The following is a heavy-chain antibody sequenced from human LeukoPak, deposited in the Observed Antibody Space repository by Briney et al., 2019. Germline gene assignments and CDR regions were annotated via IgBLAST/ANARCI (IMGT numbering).Heavy chain of an antibody. CDR2: ITPSGTST. V-gene: IGHV3-48*04. CDR1: GFTFSSYS. Sequence: GGSLRLSCAASGFTFSSYSMNWVRQAPGKGLEWVSYITPSGTSTYYTDSVKGRFIISRDNAKNSLDLQMNSLRAEDTAVYYCARGHYGLGVWGQGTTVTVSS. J-gene: IGHJ6*02. CDR3: ARGHYGLGV.